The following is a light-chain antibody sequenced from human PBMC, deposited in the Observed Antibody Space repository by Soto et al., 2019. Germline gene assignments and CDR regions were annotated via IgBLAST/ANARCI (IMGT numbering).Light chain of an antibody. V-gene: IGKV3-20*01. CDR3: QQYGSSPIT. CDR1: QSVSSSY. Sequence: EIVLTQSPGTLSLSPVERATLSCRASQSVSSSYLAWYQQKPGQAPRLLIYGASSRATGIPDRFSGSGSGTDFTLTISRLEPEDFALYYCQQYGSSPITLGQGTRLEIK. J-gene: IGKJ5*01. CDR2: GAS.